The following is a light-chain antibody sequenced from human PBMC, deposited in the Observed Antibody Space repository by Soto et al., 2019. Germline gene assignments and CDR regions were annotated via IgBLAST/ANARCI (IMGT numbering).Light chain of an antibody. Sequence: QSALTQPASVSGSPGQSITISCTGTSSDVGAYNYVSWYQQHPGKAPKLMIYDVTNRPSGVSNRFSGSKSGNTASLTIPGLQPEDEADYDCRSYPPSSSPLCGGGPKVTVL. V-gene: IGLV2-14*01. CDR2: DVT. CDR1: SSDVGAYNY. J-gene: IGLJ3*02. CDR3: RSYPPSSSPL.